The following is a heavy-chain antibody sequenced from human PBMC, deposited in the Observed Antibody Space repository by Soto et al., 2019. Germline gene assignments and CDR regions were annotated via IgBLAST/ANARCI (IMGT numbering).Heavy chain of an antibody. CDR2: ISSSSSYI. D-gene: IGHD3-10*01. Sequence: GGSLRLSCAASGFTFSSYSMNWVRQAPGKGLEWVSSISSSSSYIYYADSVKGRFTISRDNAKNSLYLQMNSLRAEDTAVYYCARFGITMVRGVMSYYYMDVWGKGTTVTVSS. CDR1: GFTFSSYS. J-gene: IGHJ6*03. V-gene: IGHV3-21*01. CDR3: ARFGITMVRGVMSYYYMDV.